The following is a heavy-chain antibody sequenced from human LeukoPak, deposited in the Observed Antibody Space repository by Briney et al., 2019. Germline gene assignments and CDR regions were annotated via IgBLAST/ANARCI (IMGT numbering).Heavy chain of an antibody. J-gene: IGHJ3*02. D-gene: IGHD2-2*01. V-gene: IGHV5-51*01. CDR2: IYPGDSDT. Sequence: GESLKIPCKGSGYSFTSYWIGWVRPMPGKGLEWMGIIYPGDSDTRYSPSFQGQVTISADKSISTAYLQWTSLKASDTAMYYCASQDNHCSSTSCLDRGAFDIWGQGTMVTVSS. CDR3: ASQDNHCSSTSCLDRGAFDI. CDR1: GYSFTSYW.